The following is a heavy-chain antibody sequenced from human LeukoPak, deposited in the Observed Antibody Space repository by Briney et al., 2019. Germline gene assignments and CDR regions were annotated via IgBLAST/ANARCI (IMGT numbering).Heavy chain of an antibody. Sequence: GGSLRLSCAASGFTVSSNYISWVRQAPGKGVVWVSVIYSGGSTYYADSVKGRFTISRDDSRNTVYLQLNNLRVEDTAIYYCARASWISTADAVCWGQGTQVTVSS. CDR1: GFTVSSNY. D-gene: IGHD2-2*03. CDR2: IYSGGST. CDR3: ARASWISTADAVC. J-gene: IGHJ4*02. V-gene: IGHV3-53*01.